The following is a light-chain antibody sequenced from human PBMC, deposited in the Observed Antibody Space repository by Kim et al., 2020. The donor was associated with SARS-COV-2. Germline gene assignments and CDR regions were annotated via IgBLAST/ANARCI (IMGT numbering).Light chain of an antibody. J-gene: IGLJ1*01. V-gene: IGLV2-8*01. CDR1: SSDIGSYNF. CDR3: SSYAGSNNFV. CDR2: EVT. Sequence: GQSVTISCTGASSDIGSYNFGSWYQQLPGKAPKLMIYEVTKRPSGVPDRFSGSKSGNTASLTVSGLQADDEADYYCSSYAGSNNFVFGTGTKVTVL.